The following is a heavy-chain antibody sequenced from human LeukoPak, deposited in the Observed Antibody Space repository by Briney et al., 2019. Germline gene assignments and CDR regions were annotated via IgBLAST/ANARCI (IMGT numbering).Heavy chain of an antibody. D-gene: IGHD6-19*01. CDR2: INHSGST. Sequence: SETLSLTCAVYGGSFSGYYWSWIRQPPGKGLEWIGEINHSGSTNYNPSLKSRVTISVDTSKNQFSLKLSSVTAADTAVYYCASQQWLAYFDYWGQGTLVTVSS. V-gene: IGHV4-34*01. J-gene: IGHJ4*02. CDR1: GGSFSGYY. CDR3: ASQQWLAYFDY.